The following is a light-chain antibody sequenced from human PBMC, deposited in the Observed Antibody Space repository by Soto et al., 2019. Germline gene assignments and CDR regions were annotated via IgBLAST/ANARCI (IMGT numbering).Light chain of an antibody. J-gene: IGLJ2*01. CDR1: SSNIGSNT. Sequence: QSVLTQPPSASGTPGQRVTISCSGSSSNIGSNTVNWYQQLPGTAPKLVIYSNNQRPSGVPDRFSGSKSGTSASLAISGLQSEDEADYYCVAWDDSLNGYVGFGGGIKVTVL. V-gene: IGLV1-44*01. CDR3: VAWDDSLNGYVG. CDR2: SNN.